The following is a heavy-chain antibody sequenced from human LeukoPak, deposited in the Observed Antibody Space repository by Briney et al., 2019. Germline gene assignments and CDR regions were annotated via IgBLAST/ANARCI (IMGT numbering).Heavy chain of an antibody. J-gene: IGHJ4*02. D-gene: IGHD3-10*01. CDR3: ARVNAVSWDY. Sequence: PSETLSLTCAVSGGSISSSNWWSWVRQPPGKGLEWIGEINHSGSTNYNPSLKSRVTISVDTSKNQFSLKLSSVTAADTAVYYCARVNAVSWDYWGQGTLVTVSS. CDR2: INHSGST. V-gene: IGHV4-4*02. CDR1: GGSISSSNW.